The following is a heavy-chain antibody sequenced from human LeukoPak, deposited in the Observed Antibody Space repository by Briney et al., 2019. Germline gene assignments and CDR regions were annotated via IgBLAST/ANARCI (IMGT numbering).Heavy chain of an antibody. D-gene: IGHD6-13*01. CDR2: IDYSGNT. CDR1: GGSVNSYY. Sequence: SETLSLTCTVSGGSVNSYYWSWIRQPPGKGLEWLGYIDYSGNTNYSPSLQSRLTISVDTSKKQFSLKLSSVTAADTAVYYCARSIAAAGLDYWGQGTLVTVSS. V-gene: IGHV4-59*02. CDR3: ARSIAAAGLDY. J-gene: IGHJ4*02.